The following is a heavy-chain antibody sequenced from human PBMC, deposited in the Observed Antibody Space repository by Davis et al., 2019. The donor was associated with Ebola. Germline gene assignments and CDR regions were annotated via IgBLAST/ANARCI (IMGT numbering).Heavy chain of an antibody. V-gene: IGHV5-51*01. CDR2: IYTGDSDT. CDR1: ENSLSSYW. D-gene: IGHD1-20*01. CDR3: ASLRRTITGMDDGFDL. Sequence: GESLKISCKDSENSLSSYWIAWVRQMPGKGLEWMGIIYTGDSDTRYSPSFRGQVIISADKSTRTAYLQWGSLKASDTAMYYCASLRRTITGMDDGFDLWGQGTLVTVSS. J-gene: IGHJ3*01.